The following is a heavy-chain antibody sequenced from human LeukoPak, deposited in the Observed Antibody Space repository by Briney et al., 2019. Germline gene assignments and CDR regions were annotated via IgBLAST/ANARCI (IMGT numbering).Heavy chain of an antibody. D-gene: IGHD5-24*01. CDR1: GSTFSSYA. Sequence: SVKVSCKASGSTFSSYAISWVRQAPGQGLEWMGGIIPIFGTANYAQKFQGRVTITADKSTSTAYMELSSLRSEDTAVYYCARSLPRDTISSWYFDLWGRGTLVTVSS. V-gene: IGHV1-69*06. CDR3: ARSLPRDTISSWYFDL. J-gene: IGHJ2*01. CDR2: IIPIFGTA.